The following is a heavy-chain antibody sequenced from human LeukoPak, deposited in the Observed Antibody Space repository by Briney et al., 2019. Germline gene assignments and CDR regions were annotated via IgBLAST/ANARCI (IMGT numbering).Heavy chain of an antibody. V-gene: IGHV1-2*04. J-gene: IGHJ4*02. CDR3: ARVGDYYDDTGPYDY. Sequence: GSVKVSCKASGYMFTDYYLHWVRQAPGQGLEWMGWINPNSGGTNYAQNFRGWVTMTRDTSISTAYMELSRLTSDDTAVYYCARVGDYYDDTGPYDYWGQGTQVIVSS. CDR1: GYMFTDYY. D-gene: IGHD3-22*01. CDR2: INPNSGGT.